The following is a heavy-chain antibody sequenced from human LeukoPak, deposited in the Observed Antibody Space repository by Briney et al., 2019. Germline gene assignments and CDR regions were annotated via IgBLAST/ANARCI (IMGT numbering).Heavy chain of an antibody. J-gene: IGHJ4*02. Sequence: GGSLRLSCAASGFTFSSYSMNWVRQAPGKGLEWVSQISRSSSTIYYADSVKGRFIISRDNARNSVFLQMNSLRAEDTAVYYCARYSGSYKAFDYWGQGTLVTVSS. CDR2: ISRSSSTI. CDR1: GFTFSSYS. D-gene: IGHD1-26*01. V-gene: IGHV3-48*01. CDR3: ARYSGSYKAFDY.